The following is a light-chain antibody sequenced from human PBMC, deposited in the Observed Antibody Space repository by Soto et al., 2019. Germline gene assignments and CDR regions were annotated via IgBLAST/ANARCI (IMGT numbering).Light chain of an antibody. V-gene: IGLV1-44*01. CDR3: ATWDDSRNGVV. J-gene: IGLJ2*01. CDR2: SNN. Sequence: QSVLTQPPSASGTPGQRVTISCSGSSSNIGRHGVNWYQHLPGAAPKLLIYSNNQRPSGVPDRFSGSTSGTSVSLTISGLQSEDEADYYCATWDDSRNGVVFGGGTKVTVL. CDR1: SSNIGRHG.